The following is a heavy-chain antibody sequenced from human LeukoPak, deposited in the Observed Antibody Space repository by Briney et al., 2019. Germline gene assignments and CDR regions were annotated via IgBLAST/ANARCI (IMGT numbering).Heavy chain of an antibody. CDR1: GGSISSYY. V-gene: IGHV4-59*01. J-gene: IGHJ5*02. CDR2: IYYSGST. CDR3: AREWDSSSVGWFDP. Sequence: SETLSLTCAVSGGSISSYYWSWIRQPPGKGLEWIGYIYYSGSTNYNPSLKSRVTISVDTSKNQFSLKLSSVTAADTAAYYCAREWDSSSVGWFDPWGQGTLVTVSS. D-gene: IGHD6-13*01.